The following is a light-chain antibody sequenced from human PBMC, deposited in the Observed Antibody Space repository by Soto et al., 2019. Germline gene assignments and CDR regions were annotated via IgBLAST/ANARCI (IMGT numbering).Light chain of an antibody. CDR2: EVT. CDR1: SSDVGAYKF. J-gene: IGLJ3*02. V-gene: IGLV2-14*01. CDR3: SSYSSTSTPWV. Sequence: QSALTQPASVSGSPGQSITIFCTGTSSDVGAYKFVSWYRHHPGRAPQVMIYEVTNRPSGVSSRFSGSKSDNTASLTISGIQPEDEGDYYCSSYSSTSTPWVFGGGTKPTVL.